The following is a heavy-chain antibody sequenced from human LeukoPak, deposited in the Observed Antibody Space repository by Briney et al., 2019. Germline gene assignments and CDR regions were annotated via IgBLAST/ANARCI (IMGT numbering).Heavy chain of an antibody. CDR1: GFTVSSNY. D-gene: IGHD3-10*01. CDR3: AREPGRGITMVRGVIIGSMDV. J-gene: IGHJ6*02. CDR2: IYSGGST. V-gene: IGHV3-66*01. Sequence: GGSLRLSCAASGFTVSSNYMSWVRQAPGKGLEWVSVIYSGGSTYYADSVKGRFTISRDNSKNTLYLQMNSLRAEDTAVYYCAREPGRGITMVRGVIIGSMDVWGQGTTVTVSS.